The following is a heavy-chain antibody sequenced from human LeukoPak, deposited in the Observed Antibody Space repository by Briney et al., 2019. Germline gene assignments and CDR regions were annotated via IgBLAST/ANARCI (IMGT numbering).Heavy chain of an antibody. CDR1: GYTFTSYG. CDR2: ISTYNGNT. V-gene: IGHV1-18*01. CDR3: ARGPYCSGGTCYSQYFDF. Sequence: ASVTVSCKASGYTFTSYGITWVRQAPGQGLEWMGWISTYNGNTNYAQKLQGRVTMTTGTSTSTAYMELRSLRSDDTAVYYCARGPYCSGGTCYSQYFDFWGQGTLVPVSS. J-gene: IGHJ4*02. D-gene: IGHD2-15*01.